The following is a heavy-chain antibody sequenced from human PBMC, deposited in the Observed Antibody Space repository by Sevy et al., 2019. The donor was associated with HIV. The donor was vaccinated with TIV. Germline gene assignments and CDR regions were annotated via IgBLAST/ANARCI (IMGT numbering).Heavy chain of an antibody. CDR1: GYTFSGQY. Sequence: ASVKVSCKASGYTFSGQYIHWVRQAPGQGLEWMGWINPNSGDTMYAQEFKGRVTMTRDTSISTAYMELSGLKSDDTAVYYCSRDLRLRGYSYGCFDYWGQGTLVTVSS. D-gene: IGHD5-18*01. J-gene: IGHJ4*02. V-gene: IGHV1-2*02. CDR3: SRDLRLRGYSYGCFDY. CDR2: INPNSGDT.